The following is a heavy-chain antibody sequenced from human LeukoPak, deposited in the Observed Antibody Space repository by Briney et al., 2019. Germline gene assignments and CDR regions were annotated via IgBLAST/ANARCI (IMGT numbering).Heavy chain of an antibody. CDR3: ARGREVAGTKDYFDY. D-gene: IGHD6-19*01. CDR2: IIPNSGGT. J-gene: IGHJ4*02. V-gene: IGHV1-2*02. CDR1: GYTFTGFY. Sequence: ASVKVSCKASGYTFTGFYIQWVRQAPGQGLEWMGWIIPNSGGTKYAQKFQGRVTMTRDTSISTAYMELSGLRPGDTGVYYCARGREVAGTKDYFDYWGQGTLVTVSS.